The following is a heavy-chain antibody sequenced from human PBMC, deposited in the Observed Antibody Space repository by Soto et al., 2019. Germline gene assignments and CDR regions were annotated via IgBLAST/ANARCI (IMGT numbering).Heavy chain of an antibody. CDR2: ISYDGSNK. V-gene: IGHV3-30-3*01. J-gene: IGHJ6*02. Sequence: QVQLVESGGGVVQPGRSLRLSCAASGFTFSSYAMHWVRQAPGKGLEWVAVISYDGSNKYYADSVKGRFTISRDNSKNTLYLQMNSLRAEDTAVYYCARDLAPAAGTRYYYYGMDVWGQGTTVTVSS. CDR1: GFTFSSYA. CDR3: ARDLAPAAGTRYYYYGMDV. D-gene: IGHD6-13*01.